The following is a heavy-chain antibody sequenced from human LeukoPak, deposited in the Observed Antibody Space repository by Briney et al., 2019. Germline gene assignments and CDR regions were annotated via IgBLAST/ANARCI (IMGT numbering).Heavy chain of an antibody. CDR2: LSNSGNT. J-gene: IGHJ4*02. CDR3: ARGDIVVVPAAIRGGDYSDY. D-gene: IGHD2-2*02. CDR1: GGSLSSRSHY. V-gene: IGHV4-39*07. Sequence: SETLSLTCTVSGGSLSSRSHYWGWIRQPPGQGLEWIGSLSNSGNTYYNPSLKSRVTISVDTSKNQFSLKLSSVTAADTAVYYCARGDIVVVPAAIRGGDYSDYWGQGTLVTVSS.